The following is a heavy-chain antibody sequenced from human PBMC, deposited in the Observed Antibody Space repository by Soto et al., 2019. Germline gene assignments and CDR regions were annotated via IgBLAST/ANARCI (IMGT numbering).Heavy chain of an antibody. D-gene: IGHD2-2*01. CDR1: GGSISSYY. Sequence: SLTCTVSGGSISSYYWSWIRQPAGKGLEWIGRIYYRGSTCYSPSLKSRVTISVDTSKNQFSLKLSSVTAADTAVYYCARHLHPTTGYCPSTSCYHFDYWGQGTLVTVSS. J-gene: IGHJ4*02. V-gene: IGHV4-59*05. CDR3: ARHLHPTTGYCPSTSCYHFDY. CDR2: IYYRGST.